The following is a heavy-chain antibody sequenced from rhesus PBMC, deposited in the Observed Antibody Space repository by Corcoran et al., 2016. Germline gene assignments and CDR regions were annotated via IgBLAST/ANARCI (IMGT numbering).Heavy chain of an antibody. CDR1: GGSISDSYR. Sequence: QVQLQESGPGVVKPSETLSLTCAVSGGSISDSYRWSWIRQPPGKGLEWIGYIYGSSTSTNYNPSLKSRFTMSKDTSKNQFSLKLSSVTAADTAVYYCARVGTVSSFDYWGQGVLVTVSS. CDR2: IYGSSTST. J-gene: IGHJ4*01. D-gene: IGHD5-24*01. CDR3: ARVGTVSSFDY. V-gene: IGHV4S10*01.